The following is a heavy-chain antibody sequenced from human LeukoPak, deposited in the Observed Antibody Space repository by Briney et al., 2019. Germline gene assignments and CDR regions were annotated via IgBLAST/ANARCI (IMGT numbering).Heavy chain of an antibody. D-gene: IGHD1/OR15-1a*01. Sequence: SETLSLTCAVYGGSFSGYYWSWIRQPPGKGLEWIGEINHSGSTNYNPSLKSRVTISVDTSKNQFSLKLSSVTAADTAVYYCAGGLPNRRYYYYYGMDVWGKGTTVTVSS. V-gene: IGHV4-34*01. J-gene: IGHJ6*04. CDR3: AGGLPNRRYYYYYGMDV. CDR1: GGSFSGYY. CDR2: INHSGST.